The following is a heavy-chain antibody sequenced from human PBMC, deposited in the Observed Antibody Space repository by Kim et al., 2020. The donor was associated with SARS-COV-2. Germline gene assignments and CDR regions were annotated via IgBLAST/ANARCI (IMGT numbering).Heavy chain of an antibody. CDR2: IYYSGTT. Sequence: SETLSLTCTVSSDSISSYYCSWIRQLPGKGLEWIGYIYYSGTTNYNPSLNSRVTISWDTSKNQFSLELTSVTEADTAVYYCARSEGRGSWHQFDYGG. D-gene: IGHD6-13*01. CDR1: SDSISSYY. V-gene: IGHV4-59*01. CDR3: ARSEGRGSWHQFDY. J-gene: IGHJ5*01.